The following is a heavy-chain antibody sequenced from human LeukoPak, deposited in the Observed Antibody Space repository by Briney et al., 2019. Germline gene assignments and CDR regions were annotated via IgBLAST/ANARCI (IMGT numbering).Heavy chain of an antibody. V-gene: IGHV1-8*01. CDR3: ARDVEMATEVFDY. CDR1: GYTFTSYD. CDR2: MNPNSGNT. J-gene: IGHJ4*02. Sequence: ASVKVSCKASGYTFTSYDINWVRQATGQGLEWMGWMNPNSGNTGYAQKFQGRVTMTRNASISTASMELSSLRSEDTAVYYCARDVEMATEVFDYWGQGTLVTVSS. D-gene: IGHD5-24*01.